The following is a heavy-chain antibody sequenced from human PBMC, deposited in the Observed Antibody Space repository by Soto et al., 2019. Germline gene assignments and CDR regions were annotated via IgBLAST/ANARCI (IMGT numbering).Heavy chain of an antibody. CDR2: LWFDGSHK. D-gene: IGHD5-12*01. CDR1: GFTFSSYG. Sequence: QVQLVESGRGVVQPGGSLRLSCEASGFTFSSYGMHWVRQAPGKGLEWVAVLWFDGSHKFYADSVKGRFTISRDNSKNTLYLQINSLRVEDTAVYYCARDSGSDFYDFWGQGTLVTVSS. CDR3: ARDSGSDFYDF. V-gene: IGHV3-33*01. J-gene: IGHJ4*02.